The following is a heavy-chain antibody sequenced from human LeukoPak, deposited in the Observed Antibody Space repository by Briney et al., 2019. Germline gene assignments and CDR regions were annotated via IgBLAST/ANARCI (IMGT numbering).Heavy chain of an antibody. Sequence: SETLSLTCTVSGGSISSSSYYWGWIRQPPGKGLEWIGSIYYSGSTYYNPSLKSRVTISVDTSKNQFSLKLSSVTAADTAVYYCARKSRIAANDYWGQGTLVTVSS. D-gene: IGHD6-13*01. CDR3: ARKSRIAANDY. CDR2: IYYSGST. CDR1: GGSISSSSYY. V-gene: IGHV4-39*07. J-gene: IGHJ4*02.